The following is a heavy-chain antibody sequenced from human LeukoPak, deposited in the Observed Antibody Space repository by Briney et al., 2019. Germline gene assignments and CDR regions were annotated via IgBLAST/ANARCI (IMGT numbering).Heavy chain of an antibody. D-gene: IGHD3-3*01. J-gene: IGHJ4*02. V-gene: IGHV3-21*04. CDR3: ARNADDFWSGYYMFDY. CDR1: GFTFSSYS. CDR2: ISSSSSYI. Sequence: GGSLRLSCAASGFTFSSYSMNWVRQAPGKGLEWVSSISSSSSYIYYADSVKGRFTISRDNAKNSLYLQMNSLRAEDTAVYYCARNADDFWSGYYMFDYWGQGTLVTVSS.